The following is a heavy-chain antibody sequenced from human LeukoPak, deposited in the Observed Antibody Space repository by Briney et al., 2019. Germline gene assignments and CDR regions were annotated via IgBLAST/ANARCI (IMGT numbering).Heavy chain of an antibody. J-gene: IGHJ4*02. D-gene: IGHD2-2*01. V-gene: IGHV1-69*13. Sequence: ASVKVSCKASGGTFSSYAISWVRQAPGQGLEWMGGIIPIFGTANYAQKFQGRVTITADESTSTAYMELSSLGSEDTAVYYCARPADGMTRESYWGQGTLVTVSS. CDR3: ARPADGMTRESY. CDR1: GGTFSSYA. CDR2: IIPIFGTA.